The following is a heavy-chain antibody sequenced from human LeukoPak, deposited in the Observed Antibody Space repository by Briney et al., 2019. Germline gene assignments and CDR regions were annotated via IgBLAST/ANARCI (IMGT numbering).Heavy chain of an antibody. Sequence: SVKVSCKASGFTFTSSAMQWVRQARGQRLEWIGWIVVGSGNTNYAQKFQERVTITRDMSTSTAYMELSSLRSEDTAVYYCVAEGSTSWNDAFDIWGQGTMVTVSS. V-gene: IGHV1-58*02. CDR2: IVVGSGNT. CDR1: GFTFTSSA. CDR3: VAEGSTSWNDAFDI. D-gene: IGHD2-2*01. J-gene: IGHJ3*02.